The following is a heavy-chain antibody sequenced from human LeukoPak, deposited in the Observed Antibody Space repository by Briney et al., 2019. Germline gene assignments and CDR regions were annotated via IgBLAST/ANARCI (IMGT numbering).Heavy chain of an antibody. CDR3: ARGGYCSSTSCYLDFDY. Sequence: ASVKVSCKASGGTFSSYAISWVRQAPGQGLEWMGGIIPIFGHRSSRAEYESTITAYMELSSLRSEDTAVYYCARGGYCSSTSCYLDFDYWGQGTLVTVSS. CDR1: GGTFSSYA. J-gene: IGHJ4*02. D-gene: IGHD2-2*01. CDR2: IIPIFG. V-gene: IGHV1-69*01.